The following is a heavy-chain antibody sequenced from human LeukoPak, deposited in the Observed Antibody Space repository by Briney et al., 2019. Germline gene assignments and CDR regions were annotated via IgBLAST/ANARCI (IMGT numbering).Heavy chain of an antibody. Sequence: SETLSLTCTVSGGSISSYYWSWVRQPPGKGLEWIGYIYYSGSTNYNPSLKSRVTISVDTSKNQFSLKLSSVTAADTAVYYCARGIRTAAAGTIVDYWGQGTLVTVSS. CDR3: ARGIRTAAAGTIVDY. V-gene: IGHV4-59*01. CDR1: GGSISSYY. CDR2: IYYSGST. J-gene: IGHJ4*02. D-gene: IGHD6-13*01.